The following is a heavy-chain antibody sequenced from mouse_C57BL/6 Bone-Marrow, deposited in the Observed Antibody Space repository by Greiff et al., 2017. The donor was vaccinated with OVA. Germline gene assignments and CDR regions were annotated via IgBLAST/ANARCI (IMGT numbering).Heavy chain of an antibody. D-gene: IGHD4-1*01. CDR2: IRNKANGYTT. CDR1: GFTFTDYY. Sequence: EVKLVESGGGLVQPGGSLSLSCAASGFTFTDYYMSWVRQPPGKALEWLGFIRNKANGYTTEYSASVKGRFTISRDNYQSILYLQMNALRAEDSATYYCARYGTGPFDYWGQGTTLTVSS. V-gene: IGHV7-3*01. CDR3: ARYGTGPFDY. J-gene: IGHJ2*01.